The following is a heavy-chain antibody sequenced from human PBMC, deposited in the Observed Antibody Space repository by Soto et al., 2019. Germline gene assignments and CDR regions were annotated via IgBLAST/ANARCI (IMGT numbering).Heavy chain of an antibody. Sequence: GWSQRLSFAVSGFVYSGYYRDCVKQLPGKGLEWVGRTRNKVTSFSAEYAASVKGRFSIYRDASKDSMYLQMNSLKSDDTAVYYCARDTGGIYDYWGQGALVTVSS. CDR1: GFVYSGYY. J-gene: IGHJ4*02. V-gene: IGHV3-72*01. D-gene: IGHD3-16*01. CDR2: TRNKVTSFSA. CDR3: ARDTGGIYDY.